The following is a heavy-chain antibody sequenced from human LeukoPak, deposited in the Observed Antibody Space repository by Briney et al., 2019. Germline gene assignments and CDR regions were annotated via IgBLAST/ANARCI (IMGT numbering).Heavy chain of an antibody. CDR2: FDPEDGET. Sequence: ASVKVSCKVSGYTLTELSMHWVRQAPGKGLEWMGGFDPEDGETIYAQKFQGRVTMTEDTSTVTAYMELSSLRSEDAAVYYCAMSSELRFLEWAFDYWGQGTLVTVSS. D-gene: IGHD3-3*01. CDR3: AMSSELRFLEWAFDY. J-gene: IGHJ4*02. CDR1: GYTLTELS. V-gene: IGHV1-24*01.